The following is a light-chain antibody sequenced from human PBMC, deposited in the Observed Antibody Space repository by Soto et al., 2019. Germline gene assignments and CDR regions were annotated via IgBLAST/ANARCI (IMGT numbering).Light chain of an antibody. CDR1: HDISNY. CDR2: DAS. Sequence: DIQMTQSPSSLAASVGDRVTITCQASHDISNYLNWYQQKPWKAPKYLIYDASNLETGVPSRFSGSGSGPDFTFTISSLQPEDIATYYCQQYDNLPLTFGGGTNVEIK. CDR3: QQYDNLPLT. J-gene: IGKJ4*01. V-gene: IGKV1-33*01.